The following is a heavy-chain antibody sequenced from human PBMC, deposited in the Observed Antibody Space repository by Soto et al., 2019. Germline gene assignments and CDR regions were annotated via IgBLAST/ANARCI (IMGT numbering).Heavy chain of an antibody. CDR3: ATSNWFDP. CDR1: GGSISSRGYY. Sequence: QLQLQESGPGLVKPSETLSLTCTVSGGSISSRGYYWGWIRQPPGKGLEWIGTIYYSGSTYYNPSLKSRVTISVDTSKNQFSLKLCSVTAADTAVYYCATSNWFDPWGQGTLVTVSS. J-gene: IGHJ5*02. V-gene: IGHV4-39*01. CDR2: IYYSGST.